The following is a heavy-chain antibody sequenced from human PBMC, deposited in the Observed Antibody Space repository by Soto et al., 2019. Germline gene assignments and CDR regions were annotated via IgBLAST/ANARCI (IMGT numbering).Heavy chain of an antibody. D-gene: IGHD4-17*01. CDR2: IIPIFGTA. CDR3: ASCYGHLCHWFDP. J-gene: IGHJ5*02. V-gene: IGHV1-69*13. Sequence: GASVKVSCKASGRTFSGYAISWVRQAPGQGLEWMGGIIPIFGTANYAQKFQGRVTITADESTSTAYMELSSLRSEDTAVYYCASCYGHLCHWFDPWGQGTLFTVSS. CDR1: GRTFSGYA.